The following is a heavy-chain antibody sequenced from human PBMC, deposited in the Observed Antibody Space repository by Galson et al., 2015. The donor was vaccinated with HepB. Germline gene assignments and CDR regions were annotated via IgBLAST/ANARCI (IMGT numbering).Heavy chain of an antibody. CDR3: TKDGPRRRFGELQTRGNWFDP. CDR1: GFTVSSNY. CDR2: IYSGGST. J-gene: IGHJ5*02. V-gene: IGHV3-53*01. Sequence: SLRLSCAASGFTVSSNYMSWVRQAPGKGLEWVSVIYSGGSTYYADSVKGRFTISRHNSKNTLYLQMNSLRAEDTAVYYCTKDGPRRRFGELQTRGNWFDPWGQGTLVTVSS. D-gene: IGHD3-10*01.